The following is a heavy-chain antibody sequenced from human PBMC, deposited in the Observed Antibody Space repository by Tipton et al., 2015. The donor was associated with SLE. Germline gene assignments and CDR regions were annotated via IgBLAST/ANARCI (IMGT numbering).Heavy chain of an antibody. CDR3: ARGRELGRDDAFDI. Sequence: TLFLTCAVYGGSFSGYYWSWIRQPPGKGLEWIGEINHSGSTNYNPSLKSRVTISVDTSKNQFSLKLSSVTAADTAVYYCARGRELGRDDAFDIWGQGTMVTVSS. V-gene: IGHV4-34*01. J-gene: IGHJ3*02. CDR2: INHSGST. D-gene: IGHD1-1*01. CDR1: GGSFSGYY.